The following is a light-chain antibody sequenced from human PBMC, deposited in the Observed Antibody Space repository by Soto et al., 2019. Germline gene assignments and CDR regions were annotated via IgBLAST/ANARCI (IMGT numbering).Light chain of an antibody. CDR3: HQYGTAPLT. Sequence: EIVLTQSPGTLSLSPGERATLSCRASQSVAANYLAWYQQKRGQAPRLLIYGASSRATGIPDRFSGSGSGTDFTLTISRMETEDFSVYYCHQYGTAPLTFGPGTKVDIK. CDR2: GAS. V-gene: IGKV3-20*01. CDR1: QSVAANY. J-gene: IGKJ3*01.